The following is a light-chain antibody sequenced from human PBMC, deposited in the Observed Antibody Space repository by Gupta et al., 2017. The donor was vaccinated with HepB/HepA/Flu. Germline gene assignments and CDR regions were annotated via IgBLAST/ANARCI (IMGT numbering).Light chain of an antibody. J-gene: IGLJ1*01. Sequence: QSALTQPPSVSRSIRQSVTLSCSGTSRDVGRYNFDSWYQQLPGKAPKLIIFDVTNRPSGVSYRFSGSKSGNTASLTISGLQAEDEADYYCSSYTSSNTPYVFGTGTKVSVL. CDR2: DVT. CDR3: SSYTSSNTPYV. V-gene: IGLV2-14*03. CDR1: SRDVGRYNF.